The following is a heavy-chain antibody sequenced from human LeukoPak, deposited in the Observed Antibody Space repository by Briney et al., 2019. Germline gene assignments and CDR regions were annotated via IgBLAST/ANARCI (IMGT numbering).Heavy chain of an antibody. D-gene: IGHD1-26*01. Sequence: GGSLRLSCAASGFTFSRYTMNWVRQAPGKGLEWVSHISTSGSAMYYADSVKGRFTISRDNAKDSLYLQMNSLRDEDTAVYYCASSGSYRFDYWGQGTLVTVSS. CDR1: GFTFSRYT. CDR2: ISTSGSAM. V-gene: IGHV3-48*02. CDR3: ASSGSYRFDY. J-gene: IGHJ4*02.